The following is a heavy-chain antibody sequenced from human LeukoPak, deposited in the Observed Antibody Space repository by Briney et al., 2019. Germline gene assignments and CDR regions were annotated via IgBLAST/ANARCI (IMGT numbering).Heavy chain of an antibody. CDR1: GGSIRSYY. CDR3: ARDKKDYDDSIGYYYFAFDI. Sequence: SETLSLTCTVSGGSIRSYYWSWIRQPPGRGLEWIGYIYYRGSTNYNPSLKSRVTISVDTSKNQFSLKLSSVTAADTAVYYCARDKKDYDDSIGYYYFAFDIWGQGTMVNVSS. J-gene: IGHJ3*02. V-gene: IGHV4-59*01. CDR2: IYYRGST. D-gene: IGHD3-22*01.